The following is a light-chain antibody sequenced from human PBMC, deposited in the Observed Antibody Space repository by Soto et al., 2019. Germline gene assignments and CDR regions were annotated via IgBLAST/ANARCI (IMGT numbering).Light chain of an antibody. CDR3: PQYGSSLFT. CDR1: QSVSSKY. CDR2: GTS. V-gene: IGKV3-20*01. J-gene: IGKJ3*01. Sequence: DIVLTQSPGTLSLSPGERATLSCRASQSVSSKYLAWYQQKPGQPPRVLIYGTSIRATGIPERFSGGGSGTDFTLTIPSLESEDFAVYYCPQYGSSLFTLGPGTKGDFK.